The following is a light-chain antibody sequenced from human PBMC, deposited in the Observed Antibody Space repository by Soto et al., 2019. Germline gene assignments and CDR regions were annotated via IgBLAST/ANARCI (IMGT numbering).Light chain of an antibody. CDR2: DDS. J-gene: IGLJ3*02. Sequence: SYEQTQQHSVSVAPGQTARIPCEGSSIGRKSVHWYQQKSGQAPMLVAYDDSDRPSGIPERFSGSNSENTATLTISRVEAGDAADFYCQVWDSSTEYPVVCGGTKHTVL. CDR1: SIGRKS. V-gene: IGLV3-21*02. CDR3: QVWDSSTEYPV.